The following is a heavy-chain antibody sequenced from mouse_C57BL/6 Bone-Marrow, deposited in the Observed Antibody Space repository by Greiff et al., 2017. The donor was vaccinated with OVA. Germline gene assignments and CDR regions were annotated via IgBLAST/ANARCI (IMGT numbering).Heavy chain of an antibody. D-gene: IGHD2-4*01. CDR1: GYTFTNYW. CDR2: IYPGGGYT. J-gene: IGHJ2*01. CDR3: ARRPYDYYCDY. V-gene: IGHV1-63*01. Sequence: VQLQQSGAELVRPGTSVKMSCKASGYTFTNYWIGWAKQRPGHGLEWIGDIYPGGGYTNYNEQFKGKATLTADKSSSTAYMQFSSLTSEDSAIYYCARRPYDYYCDYWGQGTTLTVSS.